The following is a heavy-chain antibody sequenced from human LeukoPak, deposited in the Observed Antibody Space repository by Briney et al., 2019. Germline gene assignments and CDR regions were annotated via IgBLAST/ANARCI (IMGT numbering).Heavy chain of an antibody. CDR2: INPNSGGT. CDR1: GYTFTNYD. Sequence: ASVKVSCKASGYTFTNYDVNWVRQATGQGLEWMGWINPNSGGTNYAQKFQGRVTMTRDTSISTAYMELSRLRSDDTAVYYCARAQDTAMGVGAFDIWGQGTMVTVSS. V-gene: IGHV1-2*02. CDR3: ARAQDTAMGVGAFDI. D-gene: IGHD5-18*01. J-gene: IGHJ3*02.